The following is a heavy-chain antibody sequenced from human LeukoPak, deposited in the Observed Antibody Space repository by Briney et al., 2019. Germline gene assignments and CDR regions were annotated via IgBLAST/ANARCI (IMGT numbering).Heavy chain of an antibody. Sequence: SGTLSLTCAVSGDSITNRNWWNWVRQPPGKGLEWIGEISHSGSTNYNPSLKSRVTISVDKSKNEFSLNPSSVTAADTAVYYCARDSPAYCSGGNCYNWYFDLWGRGTLVSVSS. CDR1: GDSITNRNW. CDR3: ARDSPAYCSGGNCYNWYFDL. D-gene: IGHD2-15*01. J-gene: IGHJ2*01. V-gene: IGHV4-4*02. CDR2: ISHSGST.